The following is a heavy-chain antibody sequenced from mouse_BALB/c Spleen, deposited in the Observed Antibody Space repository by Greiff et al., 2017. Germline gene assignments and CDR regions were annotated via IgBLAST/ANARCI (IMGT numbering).Heavy chain of an antibody. CDR2: IYPGDGVT. CDR1: GYAFSSSW. CDR3: ARGGSTMITTAWFAY. J-gene: IGHJ3*01. D-gene: IGHD2-4*01. Sequence: QVQLQQSGPELVKPGASVKISCKASGYAFSSSWMNWVKQRPGQGLEWIGRIYPGDGVTNYNGKFKGKATLTADKSSSTAYMQLSSLTSVDSAVYFCARGGSTMITTAWFAYWGQGTLVTVSA. V-gene: IGHV1-82*01.